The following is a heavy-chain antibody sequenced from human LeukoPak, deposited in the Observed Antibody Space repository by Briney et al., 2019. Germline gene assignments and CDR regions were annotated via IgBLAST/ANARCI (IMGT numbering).Heavy chain of an antibody. Sequence: GGSLRPSCAASGFTFSSYGMHWVRQDPRKGLVWVSRINGDGRNINYADSVRGRFTISRDNAKNTLYLQMNTLRVEDTAVYYCTRDLMDYDVSTGLHHYYMDVWGQGTTVTVSS. J-gene: IGHJ6*02. CDR3: TRDLMDYDVSTGLHHYYMDV. CDR1: GFTFSSYG. D-gene: IGHD3-9*01. CDR2: INGDGRNI. V-gene: IGHV3-74*01.